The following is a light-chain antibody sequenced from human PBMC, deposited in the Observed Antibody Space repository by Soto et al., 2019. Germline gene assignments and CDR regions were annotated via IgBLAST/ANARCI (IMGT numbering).Light chain of an antibody. Sequence: QSALTQPASVSGSPGQSITISCTGTNSDVGGYNYVSWYQQHPGKAPKLMIYDVSNRPSGVSNRFSGSKSGNTASLTISGLQAEDEADYYCSSYTSSSTVFGGGTQLTVL. CDR3: SSYTSSSTV. J-gene: IGLJ2*01. CDR2: DVS. V-gene: IGLV2-14*01. CDR1: NSDVGGYNY.